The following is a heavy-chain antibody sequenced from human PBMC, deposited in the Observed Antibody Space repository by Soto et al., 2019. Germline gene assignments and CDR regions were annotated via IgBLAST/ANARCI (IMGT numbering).Heavy chain of an antibody. V-gene: IGHV3-30*18. CDR1: GLTFRNFG. Sequence: QVQLVESGGGVVQPGRSLRLSCAASGLTFRNFGMHWVRQAPGKGLEWVAVISYDGTNKYYADSVKGRFTISRDNSKNTLYLQINSLRAEDTAVYYCAKAVPPFVVVTASDYWGQGTLVTVSS. CDR2: ISYDGTNK. D-gene: IGHD2-21*02. J-gene: IGHJ4*02. CDR3: AKAVPPFVVVTASDY.